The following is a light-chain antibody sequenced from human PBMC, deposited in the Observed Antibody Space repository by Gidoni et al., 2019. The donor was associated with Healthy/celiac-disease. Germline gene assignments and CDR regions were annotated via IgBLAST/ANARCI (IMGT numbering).Light chain of an antibody. CDR2: EVS. Sequence: QSALTQPPSASGSPGQSVTISCTGTISAVGGYNDVPWYQQHPGKAPKLMIYEVSKRPSGVPDRFSGSKSGNTASLTVSGLQAEDEADYYCSSYAGSNRVVFGGGTKLTVL. V-gene: IGLV2-8*01. CDR3: SSYAGSNRVV. CDR1: ISAVGGYND. J-gene: IGLJ2*01.